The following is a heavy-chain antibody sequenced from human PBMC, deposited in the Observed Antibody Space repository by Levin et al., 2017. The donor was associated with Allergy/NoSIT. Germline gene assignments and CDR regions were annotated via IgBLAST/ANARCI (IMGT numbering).Heavy chain of an antibody. J-gene: IGHJ5*02. Sequence: ASVKVSCKPSGYTFTGYYLHWVRQAPGQGLEWLGWINPNSGDTNYARKFQGRVSMTRDTSISTAYMELSSLGSDDTAVYYCARGPLIYDILTGYVGPWGQGSLVTVSS. CDR3: ARGPLIYDILTGYVGP. CDR2: INPNSGDT. V-gene: IGHV1-2*02. D-gene: IGHD3-9*01. CDR1: GYTFTGYY.